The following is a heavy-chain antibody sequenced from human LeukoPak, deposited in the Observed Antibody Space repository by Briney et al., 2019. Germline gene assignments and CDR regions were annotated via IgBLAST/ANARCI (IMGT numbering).Heavy chain of an antibody. D-gene: IGHD5-12*01. V-gene: IGHV4-59*08. CDR1: GGSISSYY. CDR3: ARHLYSGYERVFDY. J-gene: IGHJ4*02. Sequence: PSETLSLACAVSGGSISSYYWIWIRQPPGKGLEWIGYIYYSGITNYNPSLKSRVTISVATSKNQFSLKLSSVTAADTAVYYCARHLYSGYERVFDYWGQGTLVTVSS. CDR2: IYYSGIT.